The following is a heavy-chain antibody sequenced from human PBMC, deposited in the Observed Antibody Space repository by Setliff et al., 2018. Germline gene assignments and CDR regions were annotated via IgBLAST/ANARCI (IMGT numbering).Heavy chain of an antibody. CDR3: ARDPVKQLVNWFDP. D-gene: IGHD3-10*01. V-gene: IGHV4-39*07. CDR2: IYYSGST. CDR1: GGSMSSSGYY. Sequence: KTSETLSLTCTVFGGSMSSSGYYWAWIRQSPGKGLEWIGSIYYSGSTHYNPSLKRRATISLDTSKNQFSLKLNSVTAADTAVYYCARDPVKQLVNWFDPWGQGTLVTVSS. J-gene: IGHJ5*02.